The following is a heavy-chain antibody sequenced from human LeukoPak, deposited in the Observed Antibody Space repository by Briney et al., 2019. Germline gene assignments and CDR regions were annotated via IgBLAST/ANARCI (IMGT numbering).Heavy chain of an antibody. Sequence: GGSLRLSCAASGFTFSSYAMSWVRQAPGKGLEWVSAISGSGGSTYYADSVKGRFTISRDNSKNTLYLQMNSLRAEDTAVYYCARRGYYYDSSGYYYFDYWGQGTLVSVSS. J-gene: IGHJ4*02. CDR2: ISGSGGST. D-gene: IGHD3-22*01. CDR1: GFTFSSYA. V-gene: IGHV3-23*01. CDR3: ARRGYYYDSSGYYYFDY.